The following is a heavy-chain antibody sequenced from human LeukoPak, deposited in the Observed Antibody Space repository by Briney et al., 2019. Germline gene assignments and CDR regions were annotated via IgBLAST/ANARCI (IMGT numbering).Heavy chain of an antibody. Sequence: GGSLRLSCAASGFTFSSYGMHWVRQAPGKGLEWVAVIWYDGSNKYYADSVKGRFTISRDNSKNTLYLQMTSLRAEDTAVYYCARGLRGHHFDYWGQGTLVTVSS. V-gene: IGHV3-33*01. CDR2: IWYDGSNK. CDR3: ARGLRGHHFDY. D-gene: IGHD2-21*01. J-gene: IGHJ4*02. CDR1: GFTFSSYG.